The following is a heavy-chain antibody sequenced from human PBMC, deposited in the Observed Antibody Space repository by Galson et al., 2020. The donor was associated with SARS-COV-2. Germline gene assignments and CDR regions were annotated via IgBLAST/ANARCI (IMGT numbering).Heavy chain of an antibody. J-gene: IGHJ6*03. Sequence: GGSLRLSCAASGFTFSNAWMSWVRQAPGKGLEWVGHIKSKTDGGTTDYAAPVKGRFTISRDDSKNTLYLQMNSLKTEDTAVYYCTTVLVWSGSYNYYYYYMDVWGKGTTVTVSS. D-gene: IGHD1-26*01. CDR2: IKSKTDGGTT. CDR3: TTVLVWSGSYNYYYYYMDV. V-gene: IGHV3-15*01. CDR1: GFTFSNAW.